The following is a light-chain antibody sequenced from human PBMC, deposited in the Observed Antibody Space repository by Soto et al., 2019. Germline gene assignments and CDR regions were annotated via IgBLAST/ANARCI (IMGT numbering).Light chain of an antibody. Sequence: EIVLTQSPGTLSLSPGERATLSCRASQSVSSSYLAWYQQQPGQAPRLLIYGASSRAAGIPDSFSGSGSCTDFILTIISREPEDFAVYYCQQYGSSPRLYTFGQGTQLEIK. CDR2: GAS. V-gene: IGKV3-20*01. CDR1: QSVSSSY. J-gene: IGKJ2*01. CDR3: QQYGSSPRLYT.